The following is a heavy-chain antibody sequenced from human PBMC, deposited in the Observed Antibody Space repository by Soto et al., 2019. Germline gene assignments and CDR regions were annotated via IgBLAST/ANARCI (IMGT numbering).Heavy chain of an antibody. CDR3: AREAAVAGTAFDH. CDR1: GDYIHVGCYY. D-gene: IGHD6-19*01. J-gene: IGHJ5*02. Sequence: TSETLSLTCSVSGDYIHVGCYYWTWIRQRPGKGLEWMGYIYYTGKTYYNPSLESRLTMSVDRSKNQFSLRLTSVTAADTAVYYCAREAAVAGTAFDHWGQGTLVTVSS. CDR2: IYYTGKT. V-gene: IGHV4-31*03.